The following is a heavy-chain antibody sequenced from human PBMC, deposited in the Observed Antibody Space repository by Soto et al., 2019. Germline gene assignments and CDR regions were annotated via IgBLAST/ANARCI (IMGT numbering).Heavy chain of an antibody. V-gene: IGHV3-13*05. CDR2: ISAAGDP. CDR3: ARTDRDFYGLDV. Sequence: EVQLVESGGGLVQPGGSLRLSCAASGFTFRNYDMHWVRQGTGKGLEWVSGISAAGDPDYADSVEGRFTISRENAQNSFFLQTNSLRVGDTAVYYCARTDRDFYGLDVWGPGTTVIVSS. J-gene: IGHJ6*02. CDR1: GFTFRNYD.